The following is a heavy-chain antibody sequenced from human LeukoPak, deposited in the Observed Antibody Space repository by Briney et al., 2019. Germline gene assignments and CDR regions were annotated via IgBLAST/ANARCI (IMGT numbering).Heavy chain of an antibody. CDR1: GGTFSSYA. CDR3: ARSTYYDILTGYFPPYYFDY. Sequence: ASVKVSCKASGGTFSSYAISWVRQAPGQGLEWMGGIIPIFGTANYAQKFQGRVTITTDESTSTAYMELSSLRSEDTAVYFCARSTYYDILTGYFPPYYFDYWGQGTLVTVSS. D-gene: IGHD3-9*01. J-gene: IGHJ4*02. V-gene: IGHV1-69*05. CDR2: IIPIFGTA.